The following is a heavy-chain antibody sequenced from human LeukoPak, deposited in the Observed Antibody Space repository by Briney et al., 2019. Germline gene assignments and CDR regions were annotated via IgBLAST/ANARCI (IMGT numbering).Heavy chain of an antibody. D-gene: IGHD1-26*01. CDR3: ARVRRRGRELLHLGKIHDAFDI. CDR1: GGSISSSSYY. CDR2: IYYSGST. J-gene: IGHJ3*02. Sequence: SETLSLTCTVSGGSISSSSYYWGWIRQPPGKGLEWIGSIYYSGSTYYNPSLKSRVTISVDTSKNQFSLKLSSVTAADTAVYYCARVRRRGRELLHLGKIHDAFDIWGQGTMVTVSS. V-gene: IGHV4-39*01.